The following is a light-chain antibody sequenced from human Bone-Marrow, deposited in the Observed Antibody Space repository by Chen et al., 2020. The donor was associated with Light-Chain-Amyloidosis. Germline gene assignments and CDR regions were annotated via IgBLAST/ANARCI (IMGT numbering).Light chain of an antibody. CDR2: EVT. CDR3: CSYAGLYTLV. J-gene: IGLJ2*01. V-gene: IGLV2-23*02. Sequence: QSALTQPASVSGSTGQSITISCTGTSSDVGTYNLVSWYQQHPGKAPKLIVYEVTKRPSGVSTRFSGSKSGNTASLTISGLQAEDEAHYYCCSYAGLYTLVFGGGTKLSVV. CDR1: SSDVGTYNL.